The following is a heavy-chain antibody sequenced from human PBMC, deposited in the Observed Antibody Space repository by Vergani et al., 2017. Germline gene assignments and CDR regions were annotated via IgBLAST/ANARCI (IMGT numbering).Heavy chain of an antibody. CDR3: ARENWDISSSRGAFDI. D-gene: IGHD6-6*01. CDR2: IKQDGSGK. Sequence: EVQLVESGGGLVQPGGSLRLSCAASGFTFSSYWMNWVRQAPGKGLEWVANIKQDGSGKYYVDTVKGRFTIFRDNVKTSLYLQMNSLRAEDTAVYYCARENWDISSSRGAFDIWGQGRMVTISS. V-gene: IGHV3-7*03. J-gene: IGHJ3*02. CDR1: GFTFSSYW.